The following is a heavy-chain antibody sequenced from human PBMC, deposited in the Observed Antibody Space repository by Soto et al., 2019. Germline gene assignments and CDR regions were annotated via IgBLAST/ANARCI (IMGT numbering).Heavy chain of an antibody. CDR3: AKDGSHNFDY. J-gene: IGHJ4*02. CDR1: GFTFSSYG. CDR2: IYDGSNE. D-gene: IGHD1-26*01. Sequence: GGSLRLSCAASGFTFSSYGMHWVRQAPGKGLEWVAVIYDGSNEYYADSVKGRFTISRDNSKNTLYLQMNSLRAEDTAVYYCAKDGSHNFDYWGQGTLVTVSS. V-gene: IGHV3-30*18.